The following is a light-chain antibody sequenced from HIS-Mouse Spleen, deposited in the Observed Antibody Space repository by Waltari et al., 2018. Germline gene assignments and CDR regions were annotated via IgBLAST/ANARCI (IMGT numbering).Light chain of an antibody. CDR2: AGS. J-gene: IGKJ3*01. Sequence: DIQMTQSPSSLSASVGDRVTITCRASQSISSYLNWYQQKPGKSPKLLIYAGSSLQSGVPSRFSGSGSETEFTLTISSLQRKDSATYYCQQSYSTPFHFDPGTKVDIK. CDR3: QQSYSTPFH. V-gene: IGKV1-39*01. CDR1: QSISSY.